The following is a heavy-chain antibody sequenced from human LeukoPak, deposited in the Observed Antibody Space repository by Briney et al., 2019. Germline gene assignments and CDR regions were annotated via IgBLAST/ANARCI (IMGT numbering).Heavy chain of an antibody. V-gene: IGHV3-30*18. Sequence: RSLRLSCAASGFTFSSYGMHWVRQAPGKGLEWVAVISYDGSNKYYADSVKGRFTISRDNSKNTLYLQMNSLRAEDTAVYYCAKDVNDYGDYVVPFDYWGQGTLVTVSS. CDR3: AKDVNDYGDYVVPFDY. CDR1: GFTFSSYG. CDR2: ISYDGSNK. D-gene: IGHD4-17*01. J-gene: IGHJ4*02.